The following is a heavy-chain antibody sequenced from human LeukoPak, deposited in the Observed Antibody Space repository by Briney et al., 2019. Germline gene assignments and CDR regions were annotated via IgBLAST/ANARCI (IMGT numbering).Heavy chain of an antibody. J-gene: IGHJ4*02. CDR3: ARESWNDGSFDY. D-gene: IGHD1-1*01. V-gene: IGHV1-2*02. CDR2: INPNSGGK. Sequence: ASVKVSCKTSGYTFTGYYMHWVRQAPGQGPEWMGWINPNSGGKNYAQKFQGRVTLTRDTSISTAYMELSRLKSDDTAVYYCARESWNDGSFDYWGQGTLVTVSS. CDR1: GYTFTGYY.